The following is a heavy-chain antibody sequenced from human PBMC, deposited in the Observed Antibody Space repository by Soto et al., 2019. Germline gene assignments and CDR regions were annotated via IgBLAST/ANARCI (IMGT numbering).Heavy chain of an antibody. V-gene: IGHV3-21*01. CDR2: ISSSSSYI. D-gene: IGHD4-17*01. CDR1: GFTFSSYS. CDR3: ARGDYRGYYFDY. J-gene: IGHJ4*02. Sequence: EVQLVESGGGLVKPGGSLRLSCAASGFTFSSYSMNWVRQAPGKGLEWVSSISSSSSYIYYADSVKGRFTISRDNAKNSLDLQMNSLRAEDTAVYYCARGDYRGYYFDYWGQGTLVTVSS.